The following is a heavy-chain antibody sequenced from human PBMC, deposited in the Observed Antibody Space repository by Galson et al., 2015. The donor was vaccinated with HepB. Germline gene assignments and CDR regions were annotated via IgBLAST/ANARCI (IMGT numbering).Heavy chain of an antibody. J-gene: IGHJ4*02. CDR3: ARDRGENDYGDYEDY. Sequence: VKVSCKASGYTFTSYYMHWVRQAPGQGLEWMGIINPSGGSTSYAQKFQGRVTMTRDTSTSTVYMELSSLRSEDTAVYYCARDRGENDYGDYEDYWGQGTLVTVSS. V-gene: IGHV1-46*01. CDR1: GYTFTSYY. D-gene: IGHD4-17*01. CDR2: INPSGGST.